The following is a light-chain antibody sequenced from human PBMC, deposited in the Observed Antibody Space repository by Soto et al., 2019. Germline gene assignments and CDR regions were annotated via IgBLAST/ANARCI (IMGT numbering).Light chain of an antibody. CDR3: QQYNNWPLT. Sequence: EIVMTQSPSTLSLSPGERATLSCRASQSVSSNLAWYQQKPGQAPRLLIYGASTRATGIPARFSGSGSGTEFTLTISSLQSEDFAVYYCQQYNNWPLTFGGGTKVGIK. J-gene: IGKJ4*01. CDR1: QSVSSN. CDR2: GAS. V-gene: IGKV3-15*01.